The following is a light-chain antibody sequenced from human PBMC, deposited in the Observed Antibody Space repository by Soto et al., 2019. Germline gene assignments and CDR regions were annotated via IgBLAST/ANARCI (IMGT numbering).Light chain of an antibody. J-gene: IGKJ1*01. CDR3: QQRSNWWT. CDR2: DAS. Sequence: EIVLTQSPATLSLSPGERATLSCRASQSVSSYLAWYQQKPGQAPRLLIYDASNRATGIPARLSGSGSGTDFTLTIRSLEPEDFAVYYCQQRSNWWTFGQGTKVDIK. CDR1: QSVSSY. V-gene: IGKV3-11*01.